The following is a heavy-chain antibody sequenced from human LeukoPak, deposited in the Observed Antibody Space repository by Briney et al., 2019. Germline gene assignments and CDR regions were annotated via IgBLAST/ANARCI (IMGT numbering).Heavy chain of an antibody. CDR2: MNPNSGNT. J-gene: IGHJ6*02. Sequence: ASVKVSCKASGYTFTSYDINWVRQATGQGLEWMGWMNPNSGNTGYAQKFQGRVTMTRNTSISTAYMELSSLRSEDTAVYYCALLPGIAAAGTPYYYYYGMDVWGQRTTVTVSS. CDR3: ALLPGIAAAGTPYYYYYGMDV. D-gene: IGHD6-13*01. V-gene: IGHV1-8*01. CDR1: GYTFTSYD.